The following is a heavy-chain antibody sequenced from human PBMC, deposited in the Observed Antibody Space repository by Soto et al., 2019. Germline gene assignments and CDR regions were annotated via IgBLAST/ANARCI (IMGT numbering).Heavy chain of an antibody. Sequence: QITLKESGPTLVKPTQTLTLTCTFSGFSLSTSGVGVGWIRQPPGKALEWVTLIYWDDDKRYSPSLKSRITITKDTSKSQVVLTMSNMDPVDTGTYYCARHIPSVYNDAFDIWGQGTMVTVSS. V-gene: IGHV2-5*02. CDR3: ARHIPSVYNDAFDI. J-gene: IGHJ3*02. CDR1: GFSLSTSGVG. D-gene: IGHD1-1*01. CDR2: IYWDDDK.